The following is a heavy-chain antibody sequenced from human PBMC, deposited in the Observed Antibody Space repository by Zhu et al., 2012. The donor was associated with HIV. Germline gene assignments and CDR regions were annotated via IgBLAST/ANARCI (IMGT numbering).Heavy chain of an antibody. V-gene: IGHV4-59*11. CDR2: IYYSGST. D-gene: IGHD2-15*01. J-gene: IGHJ4*02. CDR1: GDSMNNHF. CDR3: ARDRRGFGDRYYFDS. Sequence: QVQLQESGPGLVKPSETLSLTCSVSGDSMNNHFWSWIRQPPGKGLEWIGYIYYSGSTNYNPSFKSRLTISVDTSRNPFSLKLTSVTAADTAVYYCARDRRGFGDRYYFDSWGQGTLVSVSS.